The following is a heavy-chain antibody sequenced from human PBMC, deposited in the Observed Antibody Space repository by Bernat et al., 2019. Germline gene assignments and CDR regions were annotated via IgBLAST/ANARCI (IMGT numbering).Heavy chain of an antibody. CDR3: ARAGYDGDTAMASDFDY. CDR1: GGSISSGDYY. Sequence: QVQLQESGPGLVKPSQTLSLTCTVSGGSISSGDYYWSWIRQPPGKGLEWIGYIYYSGSTYYNPSLKSRVTISVDTSKNQFSLKLSSVTAADTAVYYCARAGYDGDTAMASDFDYWGQGTLVTVSS. J-gene: IGHJ4*02. CDR2: IYYSGST. D-gene: IGHD5-18*01. V-gene: IGHV4-30-4*01.